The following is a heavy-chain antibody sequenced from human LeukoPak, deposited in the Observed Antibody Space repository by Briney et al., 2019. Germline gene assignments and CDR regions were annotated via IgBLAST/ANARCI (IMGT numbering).Heavy chain of an antibody. D-gene: IGHD4-17*01. V-gene: IGHV4-39*07. CDR3: RSLNDYGDYDAFDI. Sequence: SETLSLTCTVSGGSISSSSYYWGWIRQPPGKGLEWIGSIYYSGSTYYNPSLKSRVTISVDTSKNQFSLKLSSVTAADTAVYYCRSLNDYGDYDAFDIWGQGTMVTVSS. CDR2: IYYSGST. J-gene: IGHJ3*02. CDR1: GGSISSSSYY.